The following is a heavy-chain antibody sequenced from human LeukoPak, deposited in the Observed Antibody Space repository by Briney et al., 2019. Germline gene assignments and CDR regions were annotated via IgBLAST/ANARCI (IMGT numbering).Heavy chain of an antibody. J-gene: IGHJ4*02. CDR2: IKQDGSEK. CDR3: ASPGFSGYDPFDY. V-gene: IGHV3-7*01. D-gene: IGHD5-12*01. CDR1: GFTFSSYW. Sequence: GGSLRLSCAASGFTFSSYWMSWVRQAPGKGLEWVANIKQDGSEKYYVDSVKGRLTISRDNAKNPLYLQMNSLRAEDTAVYYCASPGFSGYDPFDYWGQGTLVTVSS.